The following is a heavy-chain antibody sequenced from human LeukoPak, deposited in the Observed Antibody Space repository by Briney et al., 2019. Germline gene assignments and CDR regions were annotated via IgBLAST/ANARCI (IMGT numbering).Heavy chain of an antibody. CDR1: GYTFIDYF. Sequence: ASVKVSCKASGYTFIDYFIHWMRQTPGQGLEWLRWINPNSGVTRYAQKFQDRVTMTRDTAAYMELSSLKSDDTAMYYCVRAVSGTLGGAFDIWGQGTAVTVSS. V-gene: IGHV1-2*02. CDR2: INPNSGVT. CDR3: VRAVSGTLGGAFDI. J-gene: IGHJ3*02. D-gene: IGHD1-7*01.